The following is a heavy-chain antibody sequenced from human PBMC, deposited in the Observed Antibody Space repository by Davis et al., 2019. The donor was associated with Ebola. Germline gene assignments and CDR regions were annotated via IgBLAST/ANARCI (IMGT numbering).Heavy chain of an antibody. CDR2: ISYSGST. Sequence: MPSETLSLTCAVYGGSFSGYYWSWIRQPPGKGLEWIGYISYSGSTNYNPSLKSRVTISIDASRNQFSLKLSSVTAADTAVYFCARGGGGNGYVLWGQGTLVTVSS. CDR1: GGSFSGYY. J-gene: IGHJ4*02. V-gene: IGHV4-59*01. CDR3: ARGGGGNGYVL. D-gene: IGHD5-18*01.